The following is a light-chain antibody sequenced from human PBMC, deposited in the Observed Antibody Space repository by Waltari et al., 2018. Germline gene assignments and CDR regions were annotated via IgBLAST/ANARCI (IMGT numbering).Light chain of an antibody. CDR2: WAS. J-gene: IGKJ2*01. CDR3: QQYYSTPPYT. V-gene: IGKV4-1*01. Sequence: DIVMTQSPDSLAVSLGERATINCKSSQSVLYSSNNKNYLAWYQQKPGQPPKLLIYWASTRESGVHDRFSGSGSGTDFTLTISSLQAEDVAVYYCQQYYSTPPYTFGQGTKLEI. CDR1: QSVLYSSNNKNY.